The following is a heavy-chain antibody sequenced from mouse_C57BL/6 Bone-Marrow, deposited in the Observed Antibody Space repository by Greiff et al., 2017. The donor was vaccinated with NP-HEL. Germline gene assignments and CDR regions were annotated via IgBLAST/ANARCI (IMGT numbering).Heavy chain of an antibody. CDR3: ARGGILLRFYYFDY. Sequence: EVQLVESGPVLVKPGASVKMSCKASGYTFTDYYMNWVKQSHGKSLEWIGVINPYNGGTSYNQKFKGKATLTVDKSSSTAYMELNSLTSEDSAVYYCARGGILLRFYYFDYWGQGTTLTVSS. J-gene: IGHJ2*01. V-gene: IGHV1-19*01. D-gene: IGHD1-1*01. CDR1: GYTFTDYY. CDR2: INPYNGGT.